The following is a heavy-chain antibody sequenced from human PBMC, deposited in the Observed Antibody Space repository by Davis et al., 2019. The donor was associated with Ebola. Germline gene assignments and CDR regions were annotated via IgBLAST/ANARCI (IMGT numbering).Heavy chain of an antibody. CDR1: GGTFSSYA. V-gene: IGHV1-69*04. CDR3: ARGVTYSSSSDVYYYYGMDV. CDR2: IIPILGIA. D-gene: IGHD6-6*01. Sequence: SVKVSCKASGGTFSSYAISWVRQAPGQGLEWMGRIIPILGIANYAQKFQGRVTITADKSTSTAYMELSSLRSEDTAVYYCARGVTYSSSSDVYYYYGMDVWGQGTTVTVSS. J-gene: IGHJ6*02.